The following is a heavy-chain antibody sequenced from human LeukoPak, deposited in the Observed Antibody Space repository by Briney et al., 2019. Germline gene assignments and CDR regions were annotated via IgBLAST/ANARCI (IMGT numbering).Heavy chain of an antibody. CDR2: IIPILGIA. Sequence: SVKVSCKASGGTFSSYAISWVRQAPGQGLEWMGRIIPILGIANYAQKFQGRVTITADKSTSTAYMELSSLRSEDTAVYYCARAVGPRRGAFDIWGQETMVTVSS. CDR1: GGTFSSYA. D-gene: IGHD1-26*01. V-gene: IGHV1-69*04. J-gene: IGHJ3*02. CDR3: ARAVGPRRGAFDI.